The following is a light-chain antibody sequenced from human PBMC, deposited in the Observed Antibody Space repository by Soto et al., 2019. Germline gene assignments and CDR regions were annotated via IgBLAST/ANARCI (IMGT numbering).Light chain of an antibody. J-gene: IGKJ4*01. CDR3: QQRTRWQIT. CDR1: QSVSNS. Sequence: EIVLTQSPATPSASPGEGAILSCRASQSVSNSLAWYQQKPGQAPRLLIYDASDRATATPARFSGSGSGTYFTLTISSLEPEYFAVYFCQQRTRWQITFGRGTKLQ. V-gene: IGKV3-11*01. CDR2: DAS.